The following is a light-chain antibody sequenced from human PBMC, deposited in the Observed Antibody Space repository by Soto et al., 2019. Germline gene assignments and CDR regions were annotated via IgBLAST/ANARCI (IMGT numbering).Light chain of an antibody. CDR3: QHYNGYPQT. J-gene: IGKJ5*01. CDR2: AAS. CDR1: QGIDTY. Sequence: DIQMTQSPSSLSASVGDRVTITCRARQGIDTYLAWFQQKPGKAPKTLIYAASSLHSGVPSRFSGSGFGTDFTLTISSLQPEDFATYYCQHYNGYPQTFGQGTRLDIK. V-gene: IGKV1-16*01.